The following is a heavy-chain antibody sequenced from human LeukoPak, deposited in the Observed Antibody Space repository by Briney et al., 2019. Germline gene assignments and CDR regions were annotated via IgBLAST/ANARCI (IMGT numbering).Heavy chain of an antibody. CDR3: ARTPRGEFSDY. V-gene: IGHV4-38-2*02. Sequence: SETLSLTCTVSGYSISSGYYWGWIRQPPGKGLEWIGSIYHSGSTNYNPSLKSRVTISADTSNNQFSLKLISVTAADTAVYYCARTPRGEFSDYWGQGTLVTVSS. CDR1: GYSISSGYY. D-gene: IGHD3-16*01. CDR2: IYHSGST. J-gene: IGHJ4*02.